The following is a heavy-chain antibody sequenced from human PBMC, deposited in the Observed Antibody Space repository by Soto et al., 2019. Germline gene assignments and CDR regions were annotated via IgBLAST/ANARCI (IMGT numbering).Heavy chain of an antibody. CDR3: ASFMVRGVIRYYYYGMDV. CDR2: IYYSGST. D-gene: IGHD3-10*01. J-gene: IGHJ6*02. V-gene: IGHV4-39*01. CDR1: GGSISSSSYY. Sequence: SETRSLTCTVSGGSISSSSYYWGWIRQPPGKGLEWIGSIYYSGSTYYNPSLKSRVTISVDTSKNQFSLKLSSVTAADTAVYYCASFMVRGVIRYYYYGMDVWGQGTTVTVSS.